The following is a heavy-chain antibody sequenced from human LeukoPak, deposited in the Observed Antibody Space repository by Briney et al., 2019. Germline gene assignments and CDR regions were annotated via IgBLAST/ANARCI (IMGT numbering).Heavy chain of an antibody. D-gene: IGHD4/OR15-4a*01. CDR2: ISNDGNQK. CDR1: GFTFSTYG. V-gene: IGHV3-30*18. Sequence: PGGSLRLSCEGTGFTFSTYGLHWVRQAPGKGLEGVARISNDGNQKFYADSVKGRFTISRDNSKNTLSLQMNSLRAEDTALYYCAKDLSMGAFDFWGQGTLVTVSS. CDR3: AKDLSMGAFDF. J-gene: IGHJ4*02.